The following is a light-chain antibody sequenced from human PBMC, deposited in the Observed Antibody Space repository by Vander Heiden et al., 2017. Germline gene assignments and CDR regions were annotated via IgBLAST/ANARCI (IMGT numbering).Light chain of an antibody. V-gene: IGKV1-6*01. Sequence: ALPLSPSPSSLSASVGVTVTIPCRANQGVRSDLSWYQQKPGKAPKLLIYGVSNLQSGVPSRFSGSGSGPDFTLTISRLQPEDVATYYCLQDYIYPWTFGQGTKVEIK. J-gene: IGKJ1*01. CDR2: GVS. CDR3: LQDYIYPWT. CDR1: QGVRSD.